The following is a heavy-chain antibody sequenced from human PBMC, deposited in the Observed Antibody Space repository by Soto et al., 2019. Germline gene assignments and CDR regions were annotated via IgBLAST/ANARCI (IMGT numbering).Heavy chain of an antibody. CDR3: ARVMVATPPYYYYYMDV. V-gene: IGHV1-18*01. Sequence: QVQLVQSGAEVKKPGASVKVSCKASGYTLTSYGISWVRQAPGQGLEWMGWISAYNGNTNYAQKLQGRVTMTTDTSTSTDYMELRSLRSDDTAVYYCARVMVATPPYYYYYMDVWGKGTTVTVSS. J-gene: IGHJ6*03. CDR2: ISAYNGNT. CDR1: GYTLTSYG. D-gene: IGHD2-8*01.